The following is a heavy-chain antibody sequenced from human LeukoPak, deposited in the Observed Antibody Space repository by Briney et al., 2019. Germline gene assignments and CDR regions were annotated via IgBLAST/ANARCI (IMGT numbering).Heavy chain of an antibody. J-gene: IGHJ4*02. CDR2: INHSGST. V-gene: IGHV4-34*01. CDR3: ARQRPIAALDY. D-gene: IGHD6-6*01. Sequence: SETLSLTCAVYGGSFSGYYWSWIRQPPGNGLEWIGEINHSGSTNYNPSLKSRVTISVDTSKNQFSLKLSSVTAADTAVYYCARQRPIAALDYWGQGTLVTVSS. CDR1: GGSFSGYY.